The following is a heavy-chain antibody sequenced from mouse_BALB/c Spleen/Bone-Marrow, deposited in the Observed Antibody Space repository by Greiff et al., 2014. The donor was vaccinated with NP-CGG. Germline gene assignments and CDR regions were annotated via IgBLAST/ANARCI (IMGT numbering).Heavy chain of an antibody. CDR1: GYTFTSYW. Sequence: VQLQQSGAELARPGASVKLTCKASGYTFTSYWMQWVEQRPGQGLEWIGAIYPGDGDTRYTQKFKGKATLTADKSSSTAYMQLSSLASEDSAVYYCARGFPFDYWGQVTTLTVSS. V-gene: IGHV1-87*01. J-gene: IGHJ2*01. CDR3: ARGFPFDY. CDR2: IYPGDGDT.